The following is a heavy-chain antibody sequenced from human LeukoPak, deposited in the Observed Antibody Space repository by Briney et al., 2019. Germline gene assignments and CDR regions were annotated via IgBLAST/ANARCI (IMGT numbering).Heavy chain of an antibody. CDR3: AGLGSSWTFDY. CDR1: GFTFSSYG. D-gene: IGHD6-13*01. CDR2: IWYDGSHR. V-gene: IGHV3-33*01. Sequence: GGSLRLSCVASGFTFSSYGMNWVRQAPGKGLEWVAVIWYDGSHRYYADSVKGRFTISRDNSKNTLYLQMDSLRAEDTAVYYCAGLGSSWTFDYWGQGTLVTVSS. J-gene: IGHJ4*02.